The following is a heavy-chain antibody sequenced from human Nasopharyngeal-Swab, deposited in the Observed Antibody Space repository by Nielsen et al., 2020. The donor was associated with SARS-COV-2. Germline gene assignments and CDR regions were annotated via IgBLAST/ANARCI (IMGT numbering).Heavy chain of an antibody. Sequence: GESQKISCAASGLTFSSYAMSWVRQAPGKGLEWVSAISGSGGSTYYADSVKGRFTISRDNSKNTLYLQMNSLRAEDTAVYYCANSERGYDYIWGSYRYGTVGAFDYWGQGTLVTVSS. CDR1: GLTFSSYA. CDR3: ANSERGYDYIWGSYRYGTVGAFDY. J-gene: IGHJ4*02. D-gene: IGHD3-16*02. V-gene: IGHV3-23*01. CDR2: ISGSGGST.